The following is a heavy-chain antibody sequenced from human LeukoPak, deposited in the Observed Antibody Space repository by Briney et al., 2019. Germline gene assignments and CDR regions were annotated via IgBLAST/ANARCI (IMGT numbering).Heavy chain of an antibody. Sequence: GGSLRLSCAASGFSVNTNYMTWVRQAPGKGLEWVSVLYSGGGAYYADSVKDRFTISRDYSENTLLLQMNSLRAEDTALYYCARGKTSDDIIEDAFDIWGQGTMVAVSS. V-gene: IGHV3-66*01. J-gene: IGHJ3*02. D-gene: IGHD3-9*01. CDR2: LYSGGGA. CDR3: ARGKTSDDIIEDAFDI. CDR1: GFSVNTNY.